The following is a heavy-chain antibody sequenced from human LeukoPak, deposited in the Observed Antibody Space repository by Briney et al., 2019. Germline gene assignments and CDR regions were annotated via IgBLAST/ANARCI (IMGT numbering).Heavy chain of an antibody. CDR2: IFHSGTT. CDR1: GVSISSGYY. Sequence: SGTLSLTCVVSGVSISSGYYWSWVRQPPGKGLEWIGEIFHSGTTTYNPSLKSRVTISVDTSKNQFSLKLNSVTAADTAVYYCGRNAYYSVDYWGQGTLVTVSS. V-gene: IGHV4-4*02. J-gene: IGHJ4*02. CDR3: GRNAYYSVDY. D-gene: IGHD1-26*01.